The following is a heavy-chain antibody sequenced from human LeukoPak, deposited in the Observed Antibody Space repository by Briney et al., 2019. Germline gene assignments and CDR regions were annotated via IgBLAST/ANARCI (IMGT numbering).Heavy chain of an antibody. V-gene: IGHV4-59*08. J-gene: IGHJ5*02. D-gene: IGHD6-19*01. CDR2: IYYSGST. Sequence: PSEALSLTCTVAGRSITSYYCSWVRQPPGKGLGWVWYIYYSGSTNTNPSLKSRVTISVATSKTQSSLTLSCVTAADTAVYYCARGGPGGSGWSDWFDPWGLGTLVTVSS. CDR1: GRSITSYY. CDR3: ARGGPGGSGWSDWFDP.